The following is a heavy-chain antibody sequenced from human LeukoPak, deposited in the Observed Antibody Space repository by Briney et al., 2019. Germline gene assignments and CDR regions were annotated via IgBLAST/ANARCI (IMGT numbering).Heavy chain of an antibody. CDR1: GFTFSSYA. Sequence: HPGGSLRLSCAASGFTFSSYAMSWVRQAPGKGLEWVSAISGSGGSTYYADSVKGRFTISRDNSKNTLYLQMNSLRAEDTAAYYCAKDSDYGGNSPFDYWGQGTLVTVSS. J-gene: IGHJ4*02. CDR3: AKDSDYGGNSPFDY. CDR2: ISGSGGST. V-gene: IGHV3-23*01. D-gene: IGHD4-23*01.